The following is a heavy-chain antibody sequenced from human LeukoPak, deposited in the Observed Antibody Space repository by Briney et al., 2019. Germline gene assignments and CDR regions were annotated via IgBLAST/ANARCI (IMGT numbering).Heavy chain of an antibody. CDR2: ISYDGSNK. CDR1: GFTFSSYA. Sequence: GRSLRLSCAASGFTFSSYAMHWVRQAPGKGLEWVAVISYDGSNKYYADSVKGRFTISRDNSKNTLYLQMNSLRAEDTAVYYCAKGGTMVRLDYWGQGTLVTVSS. D-gene: IGHD3-10*01. V-gene: IGHV3-30-3*01. CDR3: AKGGTMVRLDY. J-gene: IGHJ4*02.